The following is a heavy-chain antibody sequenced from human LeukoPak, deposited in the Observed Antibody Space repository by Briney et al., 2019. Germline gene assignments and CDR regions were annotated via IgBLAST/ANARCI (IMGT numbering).Heavy chain of an antibody. Sequence: GGSLRLSCAASGFTFSSYAMSWVRQAPGKGLEWVSGISGSGGTTYYADSVKGRFTISRDNAKNSLYLQMNSLRAEDTAVYYCARGRLTYYYDSSGGDYFDYWGQGTLVTVSS. V-gene: IGHV3-23*01. J-gene: IGHJ4*02. D-gene: IGHD3-22*01. CDR3: ARGRLTYYYDSSGGDYFDY. CDR2: ISGSGGTT. CDR1: GFTFSSYA.